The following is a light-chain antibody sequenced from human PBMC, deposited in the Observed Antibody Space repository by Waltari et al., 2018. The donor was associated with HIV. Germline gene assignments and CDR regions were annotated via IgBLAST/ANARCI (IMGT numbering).Light chain of an antibody. CDR3: SSYSTAANVV. V-gene: IGLV2-14*01. CDR1: TSTIGGYNF. CDR2: EVS. J-gene: IGLJ2*01. Sequence: QSALAQPASVSGSPGHSIPMSCTGTTSTIGGYNFVPWYQQHPGKVPKVLIYEVSNRPSGVSTRFSGSKSGNTASLTISGLQTEDEADYYCSSYSTAANVVFGGGTKLTVL.